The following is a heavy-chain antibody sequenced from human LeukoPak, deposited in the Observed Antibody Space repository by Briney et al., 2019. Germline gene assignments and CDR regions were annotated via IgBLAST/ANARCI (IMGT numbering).Heavy chain of an antibody. D-gene: IGHD1-1*01. J-gene: IGHJ3*02. CDR3: AGEVQKAFDI. CDR1: GFTFSYYS. CDR2: ISSNGGST. V-gene: IGHV3-64*01. Sequence: GGPLRLSCAASGFTFSYYSMHWVCQAPGKGLEYVSDISSNGGSTYYANSVKGRFTISRDNSKNTLYLQMGSLRAEDMGVYYCAGEVQKAFDIWGQGTMVTVSS.